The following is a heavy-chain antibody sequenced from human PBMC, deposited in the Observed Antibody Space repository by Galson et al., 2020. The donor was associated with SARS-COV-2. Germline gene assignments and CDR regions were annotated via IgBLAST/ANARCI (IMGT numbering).Heavy chain of an antibody. CDR2: IYWDDDK. V-gene: IGHV2-5*02. D-gene: IGHD3-22*01. J-gene: IGHJ2*01. CDR1: GFSLSTSGVG. CDR3: AHSSNDSSGYYYLISWYFDL. Sequence: SGPTLVKPTQTLTLTCTFPGFSLSTSGVGVGWIRQPPGKALEWLALIYWDDDKRYSPSLKSRLTITKDTSKNQVVLTMTNMDPVDTATYYCAHSSNDSSGYYYLISWYFDLWGRGTLVTVSS.